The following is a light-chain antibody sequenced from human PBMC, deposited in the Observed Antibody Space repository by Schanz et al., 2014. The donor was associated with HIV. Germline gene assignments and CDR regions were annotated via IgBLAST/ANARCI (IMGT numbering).Light chain of an antibody. Sequence: EIVMTQSPATLSVSPGDTVTLSCRASQSVGSMLDWFQQKPGQAPRLVIFRASTRATGIPARFSGSGSGTDFNLTISGLEPEDFAVYYCQQYGSSLTFGGGSKVEIK. CDR1: QSVGSM. CDR2: RAS. CDR3: QQYGSSLT. V-gene: IGKV3-15*01. J-gene: IGKJ4*01.